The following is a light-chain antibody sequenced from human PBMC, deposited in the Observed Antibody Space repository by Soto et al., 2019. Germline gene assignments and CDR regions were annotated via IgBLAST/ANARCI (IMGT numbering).Light chain of an antibody. J-gene: IGKJ1*01. Sequence: EIVMTQSPATLSVSPGERATLSCRASHSVSSKLAWYQQKPGQAPRLLIYGASTRATGIPARFSGSGSGTEFTLTISSLQSEDFAVYYCQQYNNWPRTFCQGPKVEIK. CDR1: HSVSSK. CDR2: GAS. V-gene: IGKV3-15*01. CDR3: QQYNNWPRT.